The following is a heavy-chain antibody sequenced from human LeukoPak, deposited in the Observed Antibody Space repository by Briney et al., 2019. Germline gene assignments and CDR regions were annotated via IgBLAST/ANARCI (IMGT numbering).Heavy chain of an antibody. CDR2: IYYSGST. CDR1: GGSISSGDYY. CDR3: ARRDYITIVFDY. D-gene: IGHD3-10*01. V-gene: IGHV4-30-4*08. J-gene: IGHJ4*02. Sequence: SETLSLTCTVSGGSISSGDYYWSWIRQPPGKGLEWIGYIYYSGSTYYNPSLKSRVTISVDTSKNQFSLKLSSVTAADTAVYYCARRDYITIVFDYWGQGTLVTVSS.